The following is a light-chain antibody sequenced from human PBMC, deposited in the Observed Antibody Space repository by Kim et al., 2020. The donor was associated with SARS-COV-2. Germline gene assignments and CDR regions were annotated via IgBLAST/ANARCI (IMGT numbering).Light chain of an antibody. V-gene: IGLV3-1*01. CDR1: KLGDKY. CDR2: QDT. Sequence: SYELTQPPSVSVSPGQTASITCSGDKLGDKYSCWYQQKSGQSPVLVIYQDTKRPSGIPERFSGSNSGNTATLTISETQAMDEADYYCQAWDISTSYVFGT. CDR3: QAWDISTSYV. J-gene: IGLJ1*01.